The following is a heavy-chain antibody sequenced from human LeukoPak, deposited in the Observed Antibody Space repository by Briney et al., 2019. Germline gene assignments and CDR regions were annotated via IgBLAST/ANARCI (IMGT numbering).Heavy chain of an antibody. CDR1: GGTFSSYA. CDR3: AAGSSWYYFDY. CDR2: IIPIFGTA. J-gene: IGHJ4*02. V-gene: IGHV1-69*05. D-gene: IGHD6-13*01. Sequence: SVKVSFKASGGTFSSYAISWVRQAPGQGPEWMGRIIPIFGTANYAQKFQGRVTITTDESTSTAYMELSSLRSEDTAVYYCAAGSSWYYFDYWGQGTLVTVSS.